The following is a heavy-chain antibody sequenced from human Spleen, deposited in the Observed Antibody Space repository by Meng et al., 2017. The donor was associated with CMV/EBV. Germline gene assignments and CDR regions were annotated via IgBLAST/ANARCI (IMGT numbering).Heavy chain of an antibody. J-gene: IGHJ6*02. D-gene: IGHD1-20*01. CDR1: GFNFGGSG. CDR2: QSSDGSDT. CDR3: ARQSITGTTNYYGMDV. V-gene: IGHV3-30*04. Sequence: GESLKISCAASGFNFGGSGLHWVRQAPGRGLEWVAAQSSDGSDTYYADSVKGRFTISRDNSKNTLFLQMNSLRPEDTAVYYCARQSITGTTNYYGMDVWGQGTTVTVSS.